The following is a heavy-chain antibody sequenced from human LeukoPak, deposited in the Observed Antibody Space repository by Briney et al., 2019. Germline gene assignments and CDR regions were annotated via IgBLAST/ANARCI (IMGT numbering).Heavy chain of an antibody. D-gene: IGHD6-19*01. CDR1: GFTFSSYA. Sequence: PSGGSLRLSCAASGFTFSSYAMSWVRQAPGKGLEWVSAISGSGGSTYYADSVKGRSTISRDNSKNTLYLQMNSLRAEDTAVYYCAKGRAGIAVAGRAYYYYGMDVWAKGPRSPSP. CDR3: AKGRAGIAVAGRAYYYYGMDV. V-gene: IGHV3-23*01. J-gene: IGHJ6*02. CDR2: ISGSGGST.